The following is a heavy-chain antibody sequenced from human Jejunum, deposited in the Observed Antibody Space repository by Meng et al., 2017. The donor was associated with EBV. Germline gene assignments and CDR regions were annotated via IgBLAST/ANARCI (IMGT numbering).Heavy chain of an antibody. CDR1: GDSITSGGNF. CDR2: IYHIGST. CDR3: ARGGPDFGDYVPFDY. V-gene: IGHV4-30-2*01. D-gene: IGHD4-17*01. J-gene: IGHJ4*02. Sequence: HLPLPEPGSRLVKPSQPLALTCAVSGDSITSGGNFWSWIRQPPWKGLEWSGNIYHIGSTYYNPSLKSRVTISVDRSKNQFSLKLTSVTAADTAVYYCARGGPDFGDYVPFDYWGQGTLVTVSS.